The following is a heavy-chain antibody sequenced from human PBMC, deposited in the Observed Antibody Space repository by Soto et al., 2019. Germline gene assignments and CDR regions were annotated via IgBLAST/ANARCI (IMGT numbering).Heavy chain of an antibody. CDR1: GFTFSGSA. CDR3: TSRVRFGELLLSYAFEI. D-gene: IGHD3-10*01. Sequence: GGSLRLSCAASGFTFSGSAMHWVRQASGKGLEWVGRIRSKANSYATAYAASVKGRFTISRDDSKNTAYLQMNSLKTEDTAVYYCTSRVRFGELLLSYAFEIWGQGTMVTVSS. V-gene: IGHV3-73*01. CDR2: IRSKANSYAT. J-gene: IGHJ3*02.